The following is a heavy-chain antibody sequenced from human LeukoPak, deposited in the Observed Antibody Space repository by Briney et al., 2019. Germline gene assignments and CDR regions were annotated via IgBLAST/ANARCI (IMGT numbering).Heavy chain of an antibody. V-gene: IGHV3-23*01. Sequence: QPGGSLRLSCAASGFTFSSYAMSWVRQAPGKGLEWVSAISGSGGSTYYADSVKGRFTISRDNSRDTLYLQMNSLRAEDTAVYYCAKGYYDCVWGSYYFDYWVQGTLVTVSS. CDR1: GFTFSSYA. CDR3: AKGYYDCVWGSYYFDY. J-gene: IGHJ4*02. D-gene: IGHD3-16*01. CDR2: ISGSGGST.